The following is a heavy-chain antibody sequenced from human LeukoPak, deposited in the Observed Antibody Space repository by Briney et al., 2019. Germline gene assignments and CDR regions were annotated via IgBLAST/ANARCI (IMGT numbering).Heavy chain of an antibody. CDR3: ARGGDIVSGDY. Sequence: PSETLSLTCTVSGGSISSGGYYWSWIRQHPGKGLEWIGYIYYSGSTYYNPSLKSRVTISVDTSKNQFSLKLNSVTAADTAVYYCARGGDIVSGDYWGQGTLVTVSS. J-gene: IGHJ4*02. V-gene: IGHV4-31*03. CDR1: GGSISSGGYY. D-gene: IGHD5-12*01. CDR2: IYYSGST.